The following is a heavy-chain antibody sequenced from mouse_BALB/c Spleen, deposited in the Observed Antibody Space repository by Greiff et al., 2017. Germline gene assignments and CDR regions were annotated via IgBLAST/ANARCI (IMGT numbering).Heavy chain of an antibody. J-gene: IGHJ2*01. CDR2: IWTGGGT. Sequence: VMLVESGPGLVAPSQSLSITCTVSGFSLTSYDISWIRQPPGKGLEWLGVIWTGGGTNYNSAFMSRLSISKDNSKSQVFLKMNSLQTDDTAIYYCVRDRGGYYFDYWGQGTTLTVSS. CDR3: VRDRGGYYFDY. D-gene: IGHD1-1*02. V-gene: IGHV2-9-2*01. CDR1: GFSLTSYD.